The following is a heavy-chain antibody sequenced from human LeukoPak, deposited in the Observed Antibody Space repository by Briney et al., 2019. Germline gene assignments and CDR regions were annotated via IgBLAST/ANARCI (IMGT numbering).Heavy chain of an antibody. CDR1: GYSISSGYY. V-gene: IGHV4-38-2*02. CDR3: ARIPVAGTNYYYYYMDV. D-gene: IGHD6-19*01. Sequence: PSETLSLTCSVSGYSISSGYYWGWIRQPPGKGLEWIGSIYHSGSTYYNPSLKSRVTISVDTSKNQFSLKLSSVTAADTAVYYCARIPVAGTNYYYYYMDVWGKGTTVTVSS. CDR2: IYHSGST. J-gene: IGHJ6*03.